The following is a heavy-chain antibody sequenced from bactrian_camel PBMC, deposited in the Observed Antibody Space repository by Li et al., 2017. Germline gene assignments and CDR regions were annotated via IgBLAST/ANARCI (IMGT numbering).Heavy chain of an antibody. V-gene: IGHV3S53*01. CDR3: KTQPLVKAGCDY. Sequence: QVQLVESGGGLVQPGESLRLSCATSGFLFSNYAMSWFRQAPGKEREGVAVIANAGTTTYSDSVQGRFIISNDPYKNTLYLQMNSLEPEDTAVYSCKTQPLVKAGCDYSGQGTQVTVS. D-gene: IGHD6*01. J-gene: IGHJ4*01. CDR2: IANAGTT. CDR1: GFLFSNYA.